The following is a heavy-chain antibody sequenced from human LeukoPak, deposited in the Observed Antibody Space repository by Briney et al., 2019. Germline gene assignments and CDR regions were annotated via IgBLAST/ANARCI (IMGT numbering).Heavy chain of an antibody. Sequence: GGSLRLSCAASGLTLSGYWMHWVRQAPGKGLVWVAVISYDGSNKYYADSVKGRFTISRDNSKNTLYLQMNSLRAEDTAVYYCARDLEVVVTAILDYWGQGTLVTVSS. V-gene: IGHV3-30*03. CDR3: ARDLEVVVTAILDY. J-gene: IGHJ4*02. D-gene: IGHD2-21*02. CDR2: ISYDGSNK. CDR1: GLTLSGYW.